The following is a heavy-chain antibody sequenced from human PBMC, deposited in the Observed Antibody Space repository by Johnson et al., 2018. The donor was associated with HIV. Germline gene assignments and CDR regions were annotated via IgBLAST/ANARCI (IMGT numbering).Heavy chain of an antibody. D-gene: IGHD5-18*01. J-gene: IGHJ3*01. CDR3: AKVEAQEGWIQLWSYAFDF. CDR1: GFSFSNYG. Sequence: QVQLVESGGGVVQPGESLRLSCAASGFSFSNYGMHWVRQAPGKGLEWVAFIRNDGSNKYYADSVKGRFTISRDNSRNTLYLKMSNLRTEETAVYYCAKVEAQEGWIQLWSYAFDFWGRGTMVTVSS. CDR2: IRNDGSNK. V-gene: IGHV3-30*02.